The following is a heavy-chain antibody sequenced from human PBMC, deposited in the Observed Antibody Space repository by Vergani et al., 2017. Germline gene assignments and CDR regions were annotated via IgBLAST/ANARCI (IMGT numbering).Heavy chain of an antibody. V-gene: IGHV3-7*01. CDR2: IKQDGSEK. D-gene: IGHD4-17*01. CDR1: GLTSSSYW. Sequence: EVQLVESGGGLVQPGGSLRLSCAASGLTSSSYWMSWVRQAPGKGLEWVANIKQDGSEKYYVDSVKGRFTISRDNAKNSLYLQMNSLRAEYTAVYYCARARGRLRPIDYWGQGTMVTVSS. CDR3: ARARGRLRPIDY. J-gene: IGHJ4*02.